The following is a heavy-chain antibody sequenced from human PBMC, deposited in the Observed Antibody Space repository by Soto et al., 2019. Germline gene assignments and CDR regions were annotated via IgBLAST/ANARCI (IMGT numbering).Heavy chain of an antibody. V-gene: IGHV1-69*01. CDR2: IIPIVGTA. CDR1: GGTFSSYA. CDR3: ARRSLLGAAGTSASYYYHCGMDL. J-gene: IGHJ6*02. Sequence: QVQLVQSGAEVKKPGSSVKVSCKASGGTFSSYAISWVRQAPGQGLEWMGGIIPIVGTANYAQKFQGRVTITADESTSTADMERSSMRSEDSAVDYCARRSLLGAAGTSASYYYHCGMDLWGQGTTVPVSS. D-gene: IGHD6-13*01.